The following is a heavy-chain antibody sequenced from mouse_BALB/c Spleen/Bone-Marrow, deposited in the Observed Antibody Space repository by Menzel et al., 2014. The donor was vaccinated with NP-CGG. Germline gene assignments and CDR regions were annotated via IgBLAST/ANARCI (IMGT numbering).Heavy chain of an antibody. V-gene: IGHV1S81*02. D-gene: IGHD2-14*01. CDR1: GKTLPSYG. CDR3: ARRDFRSWFAY. Sequence: QVRLRQSGAELVKPGASVNLSCKAFGKTLPSYGGFWVKQGPGKGLEWIGEIIPSNGRANYNEKFKNKATLTVDKSTSTAYMQVSSLTSEDSAVYYCARRDFRSWFAYWGQGTLVTVSA. CDR2: IIPSNGRA. J-gene: IGHJ3*01.